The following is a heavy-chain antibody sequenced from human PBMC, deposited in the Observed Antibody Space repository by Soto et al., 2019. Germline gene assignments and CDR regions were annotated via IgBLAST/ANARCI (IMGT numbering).Heavy chain of an antibody. CDR3: AHKGGRGAAMDV. CDR1: GFSLSTSAEG. V-gene: IGHV2-5*02. D-gene: IGHD2-15*01. J-gene: IGHJ6*02. CDR2: IYWDDDE. Sequence: QITLKESGPTLVKPTQTLTLTCTFSGFSLSTSAEGVAWIRQPPGKALEWLALIYWDDDERYSSFLKSRLTIAKDTSKNQVVLPMANMDPVDTATYFCAHKGGRGAAMDVWGQGTTVTVSS.